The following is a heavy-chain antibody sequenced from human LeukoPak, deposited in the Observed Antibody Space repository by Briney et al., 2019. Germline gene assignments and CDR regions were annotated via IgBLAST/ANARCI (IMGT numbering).Heavy chain of an antibody. CDR2: IYYSGST. V-gene: IGHV4-39*07. CDR1: GGSISSSSYY. D-gene: IGHD3-10*01. CDR3: AKTPLKNRYDSGSYYGDY. J-gene: IGHJ4*02. Sequence: SETLSLTCTVSGGSISSSSYYWGWIRQPPGKGLEWIGSIYYSGSTYYNPSLKSRVTISVDTSKNQFSLKLSSVTAADTAVYYCAKTPLKNRYDSGSYYGDYWGQGTLVTVSS.